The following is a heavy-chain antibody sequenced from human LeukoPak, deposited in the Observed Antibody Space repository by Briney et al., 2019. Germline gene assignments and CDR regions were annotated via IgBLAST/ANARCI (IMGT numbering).Heavy chain of an antibody. CDR2: FYYSGST. D-gene: IGHD2-15*01. V-gene: IGHV4-59*01. J-gene: IGHJ4*02. CDR3: AIVGGGAPVFDY. Sequence: SETLSLTCTVSGGSISTYYWSWIRQPPGKGLEWIGYFYYSGSTNYNPSLRSRVTISVDTSKNQFSLKLTSVTAADAAVYYCAIVGGGAPVFDYWGQGTLVTVSS. CDR1: GGSISTYY.